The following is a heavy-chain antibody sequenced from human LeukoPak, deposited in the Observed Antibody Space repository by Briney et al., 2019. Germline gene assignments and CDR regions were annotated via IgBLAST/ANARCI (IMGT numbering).Heavy chain of an antibody. J-gene: IGHJ4*02. D-gene: IGHD2-8*02. Sequence: GGSLRLSCAASGFTFSSYSMNWVRQAPGKGLEWVSSISSSSSYIYYADSVKGRFTISRDNSKNTLFLQMNSLRAEDTAVYFCAKAEDGTVSMDYWGQGTLVTVSS. V-gene: IGHV3-21*01. CDR1: GFTFSSYS. CDR2: ISSSSSYI. CDR3: AKAEDGTVSMDY.